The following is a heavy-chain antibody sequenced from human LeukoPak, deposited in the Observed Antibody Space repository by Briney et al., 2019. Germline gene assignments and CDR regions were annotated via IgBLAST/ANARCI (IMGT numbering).Heavy chain of an antibody. CDR2: ITGSGGST. D-gene: IGHD3-3*01. J-gene: IGHJ4*02. Sequence: GGSLRLSCAASGFTFSNYAMSWVRQAPGKGLEWVSSITGSGGSTYYADSVKGRFTISRDNSKNMLYLQMSSLRAEDTAVYYCAKDKGDFWSGHHYWGQGTLVTVSS. CDR1: GFTFSNYA. CDR3: AKDKGDFWSGHHY. V-gene: IGHV3-23*01.